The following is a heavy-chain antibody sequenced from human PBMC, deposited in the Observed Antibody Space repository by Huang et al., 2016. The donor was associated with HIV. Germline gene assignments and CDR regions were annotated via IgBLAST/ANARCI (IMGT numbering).Heavy chain of an antibody. D-gene: IGHD6-19*01. CDR2: VYTSGTT. J-gene: IGHJ4*02. CDR1: GGSVSSGSFS. Sequence: QVQLQESGPGLVKPSQTLSLICTVSGGSVSSGSFSGNWIRQPAGKGLEGIGHVYTSGTTSDIPSLKSRVTISLDTSKNQFSLKLSSVTAADTAVYFCARGGIAVSGAYDYWGQGTLVSVSS. V-gene: IGHV4-61*09. CDR3: ARGGIAVSGAYDY.